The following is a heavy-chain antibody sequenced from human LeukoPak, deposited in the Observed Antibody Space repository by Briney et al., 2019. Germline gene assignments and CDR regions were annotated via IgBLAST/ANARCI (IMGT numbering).Heavy chain of an antibody. V-gene: IGHV3-23*01. CDR1: GVTFSSYA. Sequence: PGRSLRLSCAASGVTFSSYAMSWVRQAPGKGLEWVSAISGSGGSTYYADSVKGQFTISRDNSKNTLYLQMNSLRAEDTALYYCAKEKTTVVTPGVDYWGQGTLVTVSS. D-gene: IGHD4-23*01. CDR3: AKEKTTVVTPGVDY. J-gene: IGHJ4*02. CDR2: ISGSGGST.